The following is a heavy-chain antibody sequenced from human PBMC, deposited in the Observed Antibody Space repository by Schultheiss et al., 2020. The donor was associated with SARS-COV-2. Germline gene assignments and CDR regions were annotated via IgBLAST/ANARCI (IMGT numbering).Heavy chain of an antibody. Sequence: GGSLRLSCAASGFTFSSYWMHWVRQAPGKGLVWVSRINSDGSSTSYADSVKGRFAISRDNAKNTLYLQMNSLRAEDTAVYYCARGRFYDSSGYRPRGMGVWGQGTTVTVSS. J-gene: IGHJ6*02. CDR1: GFTFSSYW. CDR3: ARGRFYDSSGYRPRGMGV. CDR2: INSDGSST. V-gene: IGHV3-74*01. D-gene: IGHD3-22*01.